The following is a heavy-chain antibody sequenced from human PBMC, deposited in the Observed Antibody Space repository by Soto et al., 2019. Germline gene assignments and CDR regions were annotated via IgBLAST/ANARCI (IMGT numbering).Heavy chain of an antibody. D-gene: IGHD3-22*01. CDR2: ISYMGTT. CDR3: TKSGGVYVNSGYYGGDYAS. CDR1: GGSMNNYY. V-gene: IGHV4-59*01. Sequence: SETLSLTCTVSGGSMNNYYWSWIRQAPGNGLQYIGYISYMGTTNYNPSLKSRVTISIDTSKNQFSLKLTSVTAADTALYYCTKSGGVYVNSGYYGGDYASWGRGTLVTGSS. J-gene: IGHJ4*02.